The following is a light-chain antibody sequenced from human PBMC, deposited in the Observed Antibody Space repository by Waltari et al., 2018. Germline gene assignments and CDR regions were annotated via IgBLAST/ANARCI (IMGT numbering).Light chain of an antibody. V-gene: IGKV3-20*01. Sequence: EIVLTQSPGTLSLSPGERATLSCRASQSISSSYLAWYQQKPGQSPRLLIYGTSSRATGIPDRSSGSGSGTDFTLTISRLEPEDFAVYHCQQYDTLPWTFGQGTKVEIK. CDR1: QSISSSY. CDR2: GTS. CDR3: QQYDTLPWT. J-gene: IGKJ1*01.